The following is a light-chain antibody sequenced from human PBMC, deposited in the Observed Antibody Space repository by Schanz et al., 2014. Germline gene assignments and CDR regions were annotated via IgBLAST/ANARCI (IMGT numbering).Light chain of an antibody. V-gene: IGLV4-60*02. Sequence: QSVLTQSSSASASLGSSVKLTCTLSSEHSSYIIAWHQQQPGKAPRYLMKLEGSGNYNKGSGVPDRFSGSSSGADRYVTISNLQFEDEADYYCETWDSNTRVFGGGTKLTVL. CDR1: SEHSSYI. CDR2: LEGSGNY. CDR3: ETWDSNTRV. J-gene: IGLJ3*02.